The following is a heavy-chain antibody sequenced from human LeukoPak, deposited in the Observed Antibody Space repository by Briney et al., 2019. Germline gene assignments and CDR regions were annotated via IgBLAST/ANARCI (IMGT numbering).Heavy chain of an antibody. Sequence: GASVKVSCKASGYTFTSYYMHWVRQAPGQGLEWMGIINPSGGSTSYAQKFQGRVTMTRDTSTSAVYMELSSLRSEDTAVYYCARDKQSYYDIVTGIDYWGQGTLVTVSS. D-gene: IGHD3-9*01. V-gene: IGHV1-46*01. CDR2: INPSGGST. CDR3: ARDKQSYYDIVTGIDY. J-gene: IGHJ4*02. CDR1: GYTFTSYY.